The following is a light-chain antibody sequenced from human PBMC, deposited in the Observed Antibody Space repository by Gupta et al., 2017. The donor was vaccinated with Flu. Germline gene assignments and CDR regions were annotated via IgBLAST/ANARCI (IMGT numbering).Light chain of an antibody. V-gene: IGKV3-20*01. Sequence: ALLHSPATPPLSPGGRATLSGRASQSVSSSYLAWYQQKPGQAPRLLIYGASSRATGIPDRFSGSGSGTDFTLTISRLEPEDFAVHYCQQYGSSPPAYSFGQGTKLEIK. CDR2: GAS. J-gene: IGKJ2*03. CDR1: QSVSSSY. CDR3: QQYGSSPPAYS.